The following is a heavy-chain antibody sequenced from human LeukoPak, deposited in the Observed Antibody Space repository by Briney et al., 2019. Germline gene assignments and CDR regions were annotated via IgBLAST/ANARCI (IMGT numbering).Heavy chain of an antibody. J-gene: IGHJ4*02. D-gene: IGHD6-19*01. CDR2: IRYDGSNK. CDR1: GFTFSSYG. Sequence: PGGSLRLSCAASGFTFSSYGMHWVRQAPGKGLEWVAFIRYDGSNKYYADSVKGRFTISRDNSKNTLYLQMNSLRAEDTAVYYCAKVKLNKSGWSFDYWGQGTLVTVSS. CDR3: AKVKLNKSGWSFDY. V-gene: IGHV3-30*02.